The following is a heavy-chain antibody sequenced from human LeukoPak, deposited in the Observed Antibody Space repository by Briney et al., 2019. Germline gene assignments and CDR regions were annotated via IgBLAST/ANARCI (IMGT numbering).Heavy chain of an antibody. V-gene: IGHV4-31*03. D-gene: IGHD4-17*01. CDR1: GGSISSGGYY. Sequence: SETLSLTCTVSGGSISSGGYYWSWIRQHPGKGLEWIGYIHYSGSTYYSPSLKSRVTISVDTSKNQFSLKQRSVTAADTAVYYCARHRYGDYYYYDMDVWGQGTTVTVSS. CDR2: IHYSGST. J-gene: IGHJ6*02. CDR3: ARHRYGDYYYYDMDV.